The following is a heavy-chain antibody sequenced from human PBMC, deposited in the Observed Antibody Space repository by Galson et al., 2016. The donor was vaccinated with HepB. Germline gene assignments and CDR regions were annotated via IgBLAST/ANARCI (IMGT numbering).Heavy chain of an antibody. D-gene: IGHD6-19*01. Sequence: SLRLSCAASGFTFSSYAMHWVRQAPGKGLEWVTIISYDGNNKYYAGSVKGRFTISRDSSKNTLYLQMNSLRTEDTAVYYCAREGDSSGFNYYYYYGMDVWGQGTTVTVSS. CDR2: ISYDGNNK. CDR1: GFTFSSYA. CDR3: AREGDSSGFNYYYYYGMDV. J-gene: IGHJ6*02. V-gene: IGHV3-30*04.